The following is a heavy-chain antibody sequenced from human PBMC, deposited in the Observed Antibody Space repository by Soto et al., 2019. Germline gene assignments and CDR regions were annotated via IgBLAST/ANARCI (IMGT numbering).Heavy chain of an antibody. Sequence: SETLSLTCTVSGGSISSGDYYWSWIRQPPGKGLEWIGYIYYSGSTYYNPSLKSRVTISVDTSKNQFSLKLSSVTAADTAVYYCARETRSGYNDYWGQGTLVTVSS. CDR1: GGSISSGDYY. J-gene: IGHJ4*02. CDR2: IYYSGST. D-gene: IGHD3-22*01. CDR3: ARETRSGYNDY. V-gene: IGHV4-30-4*01.